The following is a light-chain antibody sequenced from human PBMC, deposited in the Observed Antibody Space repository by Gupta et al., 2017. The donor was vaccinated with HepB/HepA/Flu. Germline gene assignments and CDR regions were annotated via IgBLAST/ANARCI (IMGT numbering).Light chain of an antibody. CDR3: QQSYSAPVT. CDR1: QHILKF. CDR2: GAT. V-gene: IGKV1-39*01. J-gene: IGKJ5*01. Sequence: DIQMTQSPSSLSASVGDRVTITCRASQHILKFLNWYQQEAGRAPKLLFSGATSLQSGVPSRFTGGGSGTHFTLTISGLQPEDFVTYYCQQSYSAPVTFGQGTRLEI.